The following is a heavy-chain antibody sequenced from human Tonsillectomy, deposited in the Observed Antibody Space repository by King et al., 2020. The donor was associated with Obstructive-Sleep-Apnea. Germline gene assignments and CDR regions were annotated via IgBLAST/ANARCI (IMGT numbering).Heavy chain of an antibody. CDR2: IDWDDDK. J-gene: IGHJ4*02. D-gene: IGHD3-3*01. V-gene: IGHV2-70*15. Sequence: LTLKESGPALVKPTQTLTLTCTFSGFSLSTSGMCVSWIRQPPGKALEWLARIDWDDDKYYRTSLKTRLTISKDTSKNQVVLTMTNMDPVDTATYYCARMLRFLEWANYFDYWGQGTLVTVSS. CDR3: ARMLRFLEWANYFDY. CDR1: GFSLSTSGMC.